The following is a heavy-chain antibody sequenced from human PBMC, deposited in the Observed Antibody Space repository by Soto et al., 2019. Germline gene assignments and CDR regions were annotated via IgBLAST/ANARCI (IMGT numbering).Heavy chain of an antibody. J-gene: IGHJ4*02. CDR1: DESFIGYY. Sequence: ASETLSLTCVVYDESFIGYYWSWIRQSPGKGLEWIGEINHSGSTNYNPSLKSRVTISVERSKNQFSLKLTSVTAADTAVYYCAKIYGDYGPDYWGQGTLVTVSS. D-gene: IGHD4-17*01. V-gene: IGHV4-34*01. CDR3: AKIYGDYGPDY. CDR2: INHSGST.